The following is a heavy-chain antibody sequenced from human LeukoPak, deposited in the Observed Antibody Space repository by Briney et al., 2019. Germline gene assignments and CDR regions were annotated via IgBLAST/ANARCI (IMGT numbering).Heavy chain of an antibody. CDR3: AIFDFLFGEIDNWFDP. CDR1: GYNFTIYW. CDR2: IYPGDSDT. Sequence: GESPKISCKGSGYNFTIYWIGWVRQMPGKGLEWMGIIYPGDSDTRYSPSFQGQVTISADKSISTAYLQWSSLKASDTAMYYCAIFDFLFGEIDNWFDPWGQGTQVTASS. V-gene: IGHV5-51*01. D-gene: IGHD3-16*01. J-gene: IGHJ5*02.